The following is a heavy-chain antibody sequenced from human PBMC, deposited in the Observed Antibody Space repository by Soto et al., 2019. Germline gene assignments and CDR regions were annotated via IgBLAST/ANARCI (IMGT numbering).Heavy chain of an antibody. CDR1: GYTITCCA. V-gene: IGHV1-3*01. Sequence: QVQLVQSGAEVKKPGASVRVSCKASGYTITCCAMHWVRQAPGQRPEWMGWFNAGDGDTKYSQNFQGRFSIIRDTSARTVYMELSSLRPEDTAVYYWARGCEEKAAAAMGYWGQGTLVTVSS. J-gene: IGHJ4*02. CDR3: ARGCEEKAAAAMGY. D-gene: IGHD6-13*01. CDR2: FNAGDGDT.